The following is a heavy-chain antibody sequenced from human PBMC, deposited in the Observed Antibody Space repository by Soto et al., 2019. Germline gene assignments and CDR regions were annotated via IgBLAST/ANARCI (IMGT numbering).Heavy chain of an antibody. J-gene: IGHJ6*02. Sequence: QVQLVESGGGVVQPGRSLRLSCGASGFTFNNYGMHWVRQAPGKGLEWLAVIWNDGSNSSYANSVKGRFIFSRDNTRNTLYLQMSSLRAEDTAVYYWARRQIPPPTLGAPNARGGMDVWGQGTTVTVSS. CDR1: GFTFNNYG. CDR3: ARRQIPPPTLGAPNARGGMDV. D-gene: IGHD2-2*01. CDR2: IWNDGSNS. V-gene: IGHV3-33*01.